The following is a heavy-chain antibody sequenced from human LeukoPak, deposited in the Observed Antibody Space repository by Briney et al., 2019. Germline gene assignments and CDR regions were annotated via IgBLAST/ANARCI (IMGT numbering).Heavy chain of an antibody. J-gene: IGHJ4*02. CDR1: GGSISSSSYY. V-gene: IGHV4-39*01. Sequence: PSETLSLTCTVSGGSISSSSYYWGWIRQPPGKGLEWIGSIYYSGSTYYNPSLKSRVTISVDTSKNQFSLKLSSVTAADTAVYYCARHESSWPYFDYWGQGTLVTVSS. D-gene: IGHD6-13*01. CDR3: ARHESSWPYFDY. CDR2: IYYSGST.